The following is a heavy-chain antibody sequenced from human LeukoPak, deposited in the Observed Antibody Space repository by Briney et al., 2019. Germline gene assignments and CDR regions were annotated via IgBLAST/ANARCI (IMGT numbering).Heavy chain of an antibody. CDR3: AGGSGWLIDY. CDR2: IKQDGSEK. V-gene: IGHV3-7*01. D-gene: IGHD6-19*01. J-gene: IGHJ4*02. Sequence: GGSLRLSCAASGFTFSSYWMNWVRQAPGKGLEWVADIKQDGSEKYYVDSVKGLFTISRDNTKNSLYLQMNSLRAEDTAVYYCAGGSGWLIDYWGQGTLVTVSS. CDR1: GFTFSSYW.